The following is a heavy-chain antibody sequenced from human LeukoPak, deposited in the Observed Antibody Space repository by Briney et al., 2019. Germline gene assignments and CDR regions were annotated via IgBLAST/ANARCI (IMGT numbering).Heavy chain of an antibody. D-gene: IGHD6-6*01. J-gene: IGHJ4*02. V-gene: IGHV4-34*01. CDR2: INHSGST. Sequence: SETLSLTCAVYGGSFSGYYWSWIRQPPGKGLEWIGEINHSGSTNYNPSLKSRVTISVDTSKNQFSLKLSSVTAADTAVYYCAREGGQLLDYWGQGTLVTVSS. CDR1: GGSFSGYY. CDR3: AREGGQLLDY.